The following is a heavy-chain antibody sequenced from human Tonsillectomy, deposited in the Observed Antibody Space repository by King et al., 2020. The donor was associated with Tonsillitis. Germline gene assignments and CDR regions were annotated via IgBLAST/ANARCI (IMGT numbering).Heavy chain of an antibody. V-gene: IGHV1-2*02. CDR1: GYTFTGYY. J-gene: IGHJ5*02. CDR3: AKTPLSTADADFWRGIYPNWFDP. Sequence: VQLVESGAEVKKSGASVKVSCKASGYTFTGYYMHWVRQAPGQGLEWMGWTNPDSGGTNYAQKFQGRVTMTRDTSISTAYMELSNLTSDDTAVYFCAKTPLSTADADFWRGIYPNWFDPWGQGTLVTVSS. CDR2: TNPDSGGT. D-gene: IGHD3-3*01.